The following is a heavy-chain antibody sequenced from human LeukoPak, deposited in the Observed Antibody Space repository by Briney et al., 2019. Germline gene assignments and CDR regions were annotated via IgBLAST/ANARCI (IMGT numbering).Heavy chain of an antibody. J-gene: IGHJ4*02. V-gene: IGHV5-10-1*01. D-gene: IGHD6-13*01. CDR1: GYSSTSYW. Sequence: GESLKISCKRSGYSSTSYWITWVRQMPGKGLEWMGRIDPSDSYTTYSPSFQGHVTISADKSISTAYLQWSNLKASDTALYYCACATDIASAGTELWGQGTLVTVSS. CDR3: ACATDIASAGTEL. CDR2: IDPSDSYT.